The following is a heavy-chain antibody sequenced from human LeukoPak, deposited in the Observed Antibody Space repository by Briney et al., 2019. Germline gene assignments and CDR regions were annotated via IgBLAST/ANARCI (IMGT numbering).Heavy chain of an antibody. CDR1: GGTFSSYA. CDR3: ARVHGYSSGCLDY. J-gene: IGHJ4*02. V-gene: IGHV1-69*13. CDR2: IIPIFGTA. D-gene: IGHD6-19*01. Sequence: EASVKVSCKASGGTFSSYAISWVRQAPGQGLEWMGGIIPIFGTANYAQKFQGRVTITADESTSTAYMELRSLRSEDTAVYYCARVHGYSSGCLDYWGQGTLVTVSS.